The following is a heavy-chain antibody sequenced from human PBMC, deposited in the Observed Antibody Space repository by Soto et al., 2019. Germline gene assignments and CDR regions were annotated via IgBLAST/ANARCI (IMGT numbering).Heavy chain of an antibody. V-gene: IGHV3-30*18. J-gene: IGHJ6*02. Sequence: PGGSLRLSCAASGFTFSSYGMHWVRQAPGKGLEWVAVISYDGSNKYYADSVKGRFTISRDNSKNTLYLQMNSLRAEDTAVYYCAKGGYSYGHYYYYYGLDVWGQGTTVTVSS. CDR1: GFTFSSYG. CDR2: ISYDGSNK. CDR3: AKGGYSYGHYYYYYGLDV. D-gene: IGHD5-18*01.